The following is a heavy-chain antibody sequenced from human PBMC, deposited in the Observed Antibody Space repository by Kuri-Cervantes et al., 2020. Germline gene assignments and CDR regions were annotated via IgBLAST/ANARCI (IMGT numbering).Heavy chain of an antibody. V-gene: IGHV1-46*01. CDR1: GYTFTSYY. D-gene: IGHD6-13*01. CDR3: ARATGYSTLFYYGMDV. Sequence: ASVKVSCKASGYTFTSYYMHWVRQAPGQGLEWMGIINPSGGSTSYAQKFQGRVTMTRDTSTSTVYMEPSRLRSDDTAVYYCARATGYSTLFYYGMDVWGQGTTVTVSS. J-gene: IGHJ6*02. CDR2: INPSGGST.